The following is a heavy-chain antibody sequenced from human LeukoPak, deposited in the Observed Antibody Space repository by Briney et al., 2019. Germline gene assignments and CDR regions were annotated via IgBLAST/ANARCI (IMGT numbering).Heavy chain of an antibody. CDR3: ATVVATDFDY. D-gene: IGHD3-10*01. V-gene: IGHV3-23*01. CDR1: GFTFSSHA. CDR2: ISGSGGRT. J-gene: IGHJ4*02. Sequence: GGSLRLSCAASGFTFSSHAMNWVRQAPGKGLEWVSGISGSGGRTYYADSVKGRFTISRDKSKKTLYLQMNSLRVEDTAVYYCATVVATDFDYWGQGILVTVSS.